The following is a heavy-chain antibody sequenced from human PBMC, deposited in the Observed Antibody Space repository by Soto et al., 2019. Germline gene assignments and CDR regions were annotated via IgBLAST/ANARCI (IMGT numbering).Heavy chain of an antibody. Sequence: GGSLRLSCAASGFTFSSYGMHWVRQAPGKGLEWVAVISYDGSNKYYADSVKGRFTISRDNSKNTLYLQMNSLRAEDTAVYYCAKAHLGYCSGGSCAYFDYWGQGTLVTVSS. J-gene: IGHJ4*02. D-gene: IGHD2-15*01. V-gene: IGHV3-30*18. CDR2: ISYDGSNK. CDR3: AKAHLGYCSGGSCAYFDY. CDR1: GFTFSSYG.